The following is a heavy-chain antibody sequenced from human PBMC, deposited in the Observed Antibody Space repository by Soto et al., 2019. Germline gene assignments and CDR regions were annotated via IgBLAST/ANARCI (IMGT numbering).Heavy chain of an antibody. V-gene: IGHV1-18*01. D-gene: IGHD2-15*01. CDR2: ISAYNGNT. J-gene: IGHJ4*02. CDR3: ARGCSGGSCYALPFDY. CDR1: GYTFTSYG. Sequence: ASVKVSCKASGYTFTSYGISWVRQAPGQGLEWMGWISAYNGNTNYAQKLQGRVTMTTDTSTSTAYMELRSLRSDDTAVYYCARGCSGGSCYALPFDYWGQGTLVTAPQ.